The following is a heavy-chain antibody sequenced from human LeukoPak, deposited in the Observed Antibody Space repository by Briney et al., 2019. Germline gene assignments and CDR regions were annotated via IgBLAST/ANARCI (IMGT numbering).Heavy chain of an antibody. V-gene: IGHV4-30-4*01. CDR1: GGSISGGDYY. D-gene: IGHD2-8*02. J-gene: IGHJ4*02. CDR2: IFYSGDT. Sequence: SQTLSLTCTVSGGSISGGDYYWSWIRQPPGRGLEWIAYIFYSGDTYYNPSLKTRVTISADAAKNQFSLRLSSVTAADTAVYYCARTSGYCTGATCDHTLAYWGQGTLVTVSS. CDR3: ARTSGYCTGATCDHTLAY.